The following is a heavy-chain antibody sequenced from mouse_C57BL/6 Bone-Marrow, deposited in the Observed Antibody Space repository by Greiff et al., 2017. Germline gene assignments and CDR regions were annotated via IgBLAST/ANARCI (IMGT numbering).Heavy chain of an antibody. CDR1: GFSLTSYA. V-gene: IGHV2-9-1*01. CDR3: AREGYYYGSRSWYFDV. J-gene: IGHJ1*03. Sequence: VQGVESGPGLVAPSPSLSITCTVSGFSLTSYAISWVRQPPGKGLEWLGVIWTGGGTNYNSALKSRLSISKDNSKSQVFLKRNRLQTDDTARYCCAREGYYYGSRSWYFDVWGTGTTVTVSS. D-gene: IGHD1-1*01. CDR2: IWTGGGT.